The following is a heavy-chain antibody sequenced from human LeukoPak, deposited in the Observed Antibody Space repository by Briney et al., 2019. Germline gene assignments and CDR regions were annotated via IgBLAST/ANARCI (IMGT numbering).Heavy chain of an antibody. J-gene: IGHJ4*02. V-gene: IGHV3-21*01. CDR1: GFTFSSYS. D-gene: IGHD3-16*01. CDR2: IDTSSRYI. CDR3: GRGWGGGYFDY. Sequence: GGSLRLSCSASGFTFSSYSMNWVRQAPGKGLEWVSSIDTSSRYIYYGASVKGRFNVSRDNAKNSLYLQMKSLRAEDTSVYYWGRGWGGGYFDYWGQGTLVTVSS.